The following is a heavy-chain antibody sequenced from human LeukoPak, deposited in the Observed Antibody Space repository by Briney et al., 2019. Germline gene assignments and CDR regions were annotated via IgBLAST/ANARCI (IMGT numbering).Heavy chain of an antibody. J-gene: IGHJ4*02. CDR2: IYYSGST. V-gene: IGHV4-59*01. CDR3: AKTAYGDYLIGY. CDR1: GGSISSYY. Sequence: PSETLSLTCTVSGGSISSYYWSWIRQPPGKGLEWIGYIYYSGSTNYNPSLKSRVTISVDTSKNQFSLKLSSVTAADTAVYYCAKTAYGDYLIGYWGQGTLVTVSS. D-gene: IGHD4-17*01.